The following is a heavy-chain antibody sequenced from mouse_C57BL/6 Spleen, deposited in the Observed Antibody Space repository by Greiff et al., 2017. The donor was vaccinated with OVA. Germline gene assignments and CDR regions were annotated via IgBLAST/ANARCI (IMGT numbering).Heavy chain of an antibody. J-gene: IGHJ2*01. CDR1: GFTFSDYG. CDR3: ASEKFPGADFDY. Sequence: EVHLVESGGGLVKPGGSLKLSCAASGFTFSDYGMPWVRQAPEKGLEWVAYISSGSSTIYYPDTVKGPFTISRDNAKNTRFLQMTSQRSEDTAMYYCASEKFPGADFDYWGQGTTLTVSS. CDR2: ISSGSSTI. D-gene: IGHD6-1*01. V-gene: IGHV5-17*01.